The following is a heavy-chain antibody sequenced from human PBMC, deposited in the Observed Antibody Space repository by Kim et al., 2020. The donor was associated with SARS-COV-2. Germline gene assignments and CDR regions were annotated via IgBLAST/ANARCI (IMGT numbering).Heavy chain of an antibody. V-gene: IGHV3-11*06. CDR3: ARDPQYSSGWMDV. J-gene: IGHJ6*02. D-gene: IGHD6-19*01. Sequence: YAASVKGRFTISRDNAKNSLYLQMNSLRAEDTAVYYCARDPQYSSGWMDVWGQGTTVTVSS.